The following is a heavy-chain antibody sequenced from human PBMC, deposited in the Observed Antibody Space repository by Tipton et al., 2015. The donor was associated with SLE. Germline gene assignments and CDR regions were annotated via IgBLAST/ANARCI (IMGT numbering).Heavy chain of an antibody. CDR3: TRAEWLVHAGYDFEY. CDR2: IRSKAYGGTK. CDR1: GFTFSDYA. Sequence: RSLRLSCTASGFTFSDYAMTWVRQAPGKGLEWVGFIRSKAYGGTKEYAASVKGRFTISRDDSKSIAYLQSNSLKTEDTAVYYCTRAEWLVHAGYDFEYWGQGTLVTVSS. J-gene: IGHJ4*02. V-gene: IGHV3-49*04. D-gene: IGHD6-19*01.